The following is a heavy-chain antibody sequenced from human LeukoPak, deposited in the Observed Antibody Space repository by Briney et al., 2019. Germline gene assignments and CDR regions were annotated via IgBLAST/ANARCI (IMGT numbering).Heavy chain of an antibody. CDR1: GYMFTGYY. J-gene: IGHJ4*02. Sequence: ASVKVSCKASGYMFTGYYIHWVRQAPGQGLEWMGWINPNSGGTNYAQKFQGRVTMTRDTSISTAYMELSRLRSDDTAVYYCARAYYDSSGNFQFDYWGQGTLVTVSS. CDR2: INPNSGGT. CDR3: ARAYYDSSGNFQFDY. V-gene: IGHV1-2*02. D-gene: IGHD3-22*01.